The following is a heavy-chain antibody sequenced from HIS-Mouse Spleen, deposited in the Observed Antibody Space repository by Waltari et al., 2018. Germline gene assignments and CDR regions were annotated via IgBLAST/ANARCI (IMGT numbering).Heavy chain of an antibody. Sequence: QLQLQESGPGLVKPSETLSLTCPVPCGPISSSRYYRGGIRPPPGKGLEWIGSIYYSGSTYYNPSLKSRVTISVDTSKNQFSLKLSSVTAADTAVYYCAREIPYSSSWYDWYFDLWGRGTLVTVSS. CDR3: AREIPYSSSWYDWYFDL. V-gene: IGHV4-39*07. J-gene: IGHJ2*01. CDR1: CGPISSSRYY. D-gene: IGHD6-13*01. CDR2: IYYSGST.